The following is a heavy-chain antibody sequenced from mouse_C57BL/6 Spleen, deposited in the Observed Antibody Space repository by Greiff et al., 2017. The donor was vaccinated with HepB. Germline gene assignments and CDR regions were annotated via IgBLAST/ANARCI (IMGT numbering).Heavy chain of an antibody. CDR3: GRGGRAGSSSPFAY. J-gene: IGHJ3*01. D-gene: IGHD1-1*01. CDR1: GYAFTNYL. CDR2: INPGSGGT. V-gene: IGHV1-54*01. Sequence: QVQLQQSGAELVRPGTSVKLSCKASGYAFTNYLIEWVKQRPGQGLEWIGVINPGSGGTNYNEKFKGKATLTADKSSSTAYMQLSSLTSEDSAVFLYGRGGRAGSSSPFAYWGQGTLVTVSA.